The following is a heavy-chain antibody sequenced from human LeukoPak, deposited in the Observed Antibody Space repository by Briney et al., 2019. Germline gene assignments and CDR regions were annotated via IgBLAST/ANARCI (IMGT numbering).Heavy chain of an antibody. CDR3: VRGVVSNSRPPKNRFDP. CDR1: GGSFSGSF. Sequence: SETLSLTCAVYGGSFSGSFCSWIRQPPGKGLEWLGEITHAGRTTYNPSLKSRVTISLDTSKKQFSLKLSPVTAADTAIYYCVRGVVSNSRPPKNRFDPWGQGTPVTVSS. J-gene: IGHJ5*02. V-gene: IGHV4-34*01. CDR2: ITHAGRT. D-gene: IGHD1-14*01.